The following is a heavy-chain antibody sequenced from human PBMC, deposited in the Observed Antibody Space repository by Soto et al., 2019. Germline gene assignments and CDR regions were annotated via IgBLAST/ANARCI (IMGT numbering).Heavy chain of an antibody. J-gene: IGHJ4*02. Sequence: ASVKVSCKASGYTFTSYAMHWVRQAPGQRLEWMGWINAGNGNTKYSQKFQGRVTISRDNSKDTLYLQMNSLRAEDTAIYYCAKASVWYPYFDSWGQGTLVTVSS. D-gene: IGHD6-13*01. V-gene: IGHV1-3*01. CDR1: GYTFTSYA. CDR2: INAGNGNT. CDR3: AKASVWYPYFDS.